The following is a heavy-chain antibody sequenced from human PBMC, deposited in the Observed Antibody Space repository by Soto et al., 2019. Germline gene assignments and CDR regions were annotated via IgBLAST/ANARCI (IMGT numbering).Heavy chain of an antibody. CDR1: GGSISSYV. J-gene: IGHJ6*04. Sequence: SDTLSLTCTVSGGSISSYVWNWIRQPPGKGLECIGYVYYSGSTNYNPSLKSRVTISVDMSKNQFSLKLSSVTAADTAVYYCARPTYGDYGMDVWGKGTTVTVSS. CDR3: ARPTYGDYGMDV. CDR2: VYYSGST. V-gene: IGHV4-59*01. D-gene: IGHD4-17*01.